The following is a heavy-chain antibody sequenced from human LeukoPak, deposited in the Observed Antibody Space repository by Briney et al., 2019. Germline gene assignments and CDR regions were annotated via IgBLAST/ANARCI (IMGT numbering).Heavy chain of an antibody. CDR3: ARDSGSYYVPAFDI. Sequence: KPGGSLRLSCAASGFTFSDYYMSWIRQAPGQGLEWVSYTTNTGSPRYYADSVKGRFTISRDNAKNSLYLQMNSLRAEDTAVYYCARDSGSYYVPAFDIWGQGTMVTVSS. D-gene: IGHD1-26*01. V-gene: IGHV3-11*04. CDR1: GFTFSDYY. J-gene: IGHJ3*02. CDR2: TTNTGSPR.